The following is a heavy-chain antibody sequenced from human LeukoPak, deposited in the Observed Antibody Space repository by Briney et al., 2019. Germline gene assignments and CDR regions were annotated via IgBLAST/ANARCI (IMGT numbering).Heavy chain of an antibody. Sequence: PGGSLHLSCAASGFTFRGSAMHGVRPASGKGLEWVGHIGNKVSNYATEYAASLRGRCTISRDDSKDTAYLQVNSLKTEDTAVYYCAGNYDSWTGLNYWGQGTLVTVSS. CDR3: AGNYDSWTGLNY. J-gene: IGHJ4*02. CDR2: IGNKVSNYAT. CDR1: GFTFRGSA. V-gene: IGHV3-73*01. D-gene: IGHD3-3*01.